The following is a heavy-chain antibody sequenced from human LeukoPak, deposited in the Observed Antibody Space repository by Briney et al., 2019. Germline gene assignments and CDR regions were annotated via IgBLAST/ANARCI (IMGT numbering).Heavy chain of an antibody. D-gene: IGHD3-9*01. V-gene: IGHV3-73*01. Sequence: GGSLRLSCAASGFTFSGSAMHWVRQASGKGLEWVGRIRSKANSYATAYAASVKGRFTISRDDSKNTAYLQMNSLKTEDTAVYYCARASALVLRYFDWLPRALGDAFDIWGQGTMVTVSS. CDR1: GFTFSGSA. J-gene: IGHJ3*02. CDR2: IRSKANSYAT. CDR3: ARASALVLRYFDWLPRALGDAFDI.